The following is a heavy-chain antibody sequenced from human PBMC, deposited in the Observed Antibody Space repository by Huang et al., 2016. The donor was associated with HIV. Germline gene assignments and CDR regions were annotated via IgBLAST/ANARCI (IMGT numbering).Heavy chain of an antibody. CDR2: ISYDGKTK. V-gene: IGHV3-30*18. CDR3: AKGGSAAAVLDF. Sequence: QVQLVESGGGVVQPGRSLRISCAASGFTFSSYGMHWVRQAPGKGLEWVAFISYDGKTKYYADSVKVRFSISRDNSKTTVYLQLNSLRVEDTAVYYCAKGGSAAAVLDFWGQGTLVTVSS. D-gene: IGHD6-13*01. CDR1: GFTFSSYG. J-gene: IGHJ4*02.